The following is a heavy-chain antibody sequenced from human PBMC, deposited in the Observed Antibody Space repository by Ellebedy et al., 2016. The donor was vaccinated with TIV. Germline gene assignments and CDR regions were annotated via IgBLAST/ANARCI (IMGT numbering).Heavy chain of an antibody. D-gene: IGHD1-7*01. J-gene: IGHJ4*02. V-gene: IGHV3-74*01. CDR2: ISSDGSST. Sequence: GGSLTLSXAASGFTSSNYTLHWVRQAPGKGQVWVSRISSDGSSTDYADSVKGRFTISRDNAKNTLYLQMNSLGVEDTAVYYCARSNWNYDYWGQGTLVTVSS. CDR1: GFTSSNYT. CDR3: ARSNWNYDY.